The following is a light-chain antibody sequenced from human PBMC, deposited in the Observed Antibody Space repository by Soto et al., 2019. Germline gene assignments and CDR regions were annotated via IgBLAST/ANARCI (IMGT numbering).Light chain of an antibody. V-gene: IGKV1-5*01. CDR1: QSISSW. J-gene: IGKJ1*01. CDR3: QQCHRYLT. CDR2: DVS. Sequence: DIQMTQSPSTLSASVGDRVTITCRASQSISSWLAWYQQKPGQAPRLLIYDVSSLQSGVPSRFSGSASGTEFTLTISSLQPDDIATYYCQQCHRYLTFGQGTKVDIK.